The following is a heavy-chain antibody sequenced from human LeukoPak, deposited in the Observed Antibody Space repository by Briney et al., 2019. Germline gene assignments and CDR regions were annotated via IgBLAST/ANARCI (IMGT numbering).Heavy chain of an antibody. CDR1: RFTFSGYA. V-gene: IGHV3-30-3*01. J-gene: IGHJ6*02. D-gene: IGHD5-12*01. Sequence: GGSLRLSCAASRFTFSGYAMHWVRQAPGKGLEWVAVISYDGSNKYYADSVKGRFTISRDNSKNTLYLQMNSLRAEDTAVYYCARDGDSRLVYYYYGMDVWGQGTAVTVSS. CDR3: ARDGDSRLVYYYYGMDV. CDR2: ISYDGSNK.